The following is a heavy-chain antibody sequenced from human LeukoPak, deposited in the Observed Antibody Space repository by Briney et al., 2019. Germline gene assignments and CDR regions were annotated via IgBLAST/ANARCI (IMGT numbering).Heavy chain of an antibody. CDR2: IYPGDSDT. CDR1: GYSFTSYW. V-gene: IGHV5-51*01. J-gene: IGHJ4*02. Sequence: GESLKISCKGSGYSFTSYWIGWVRQMPGKGLEWMGIIYPGDSDTRYSPSFQGQVTISADKSISTAYLQWSSLKASDTAMYYCARQGAYGGNPLTIDYWGQGTLVTVSS. CDR3: ARQGAYGGNPLTIDY. D-gene: IGHD4-17*01.